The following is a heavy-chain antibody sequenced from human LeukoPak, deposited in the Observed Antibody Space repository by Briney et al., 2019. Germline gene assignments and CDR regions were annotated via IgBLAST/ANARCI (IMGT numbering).Heavy chain of an antibody. Sequence: SETLSLTCIVSGGSISSYYWSWIRQPPGEGLEWIGYIYYSGSTNYNPSLKSRVTISVDTSKNQFSLKLSSVTAADTAVYYCARAPANYDFWSGSVGGGLDYWGQGTLVTVSS. CDR2: IYYSGST. CDR3: ARAPANYDFWSGSVGGGLDY. J-gene: IGHJ4*02. CDR1: GGSISSYY. D-gene: IGHD3-3*01. V-gene: IGHV4-59*01.